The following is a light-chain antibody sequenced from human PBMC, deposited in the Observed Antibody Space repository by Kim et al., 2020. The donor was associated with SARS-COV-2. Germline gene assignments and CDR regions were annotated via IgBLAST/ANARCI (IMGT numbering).Light chain of an antibody. CDR3: QQYISSSRT. V-gene: IGKV1-5*01. J-gene: IGKJ1*01. CDR2: DAS. Sequence: ASVEDRVTIPCRASQSISSWLAWFQQNPGKAPKLLIYDASSLESGVPPRFSGSGSGTEFTLTISSLQPDDFATYYCQQYISSSRTFGQGTKVDIK. CDR1: QSISSW.